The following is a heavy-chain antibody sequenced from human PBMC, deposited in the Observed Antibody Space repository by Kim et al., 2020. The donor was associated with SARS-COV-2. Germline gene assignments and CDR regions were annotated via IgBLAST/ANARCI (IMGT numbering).Heavy chain of an antibody. V-gene: IGHV1-69*04. D-gene: IGHD1-7*01. CDR2: IVPLIGLT. CDR3: ARVKGDLNYFDP. J-gene: IGHJ5*02. CDR1: GDTFSTYA. Sequence: SVKVSCMASGDTFSTYAINWVRQAPGQGLEWMGRIVPLIGLTNYAQKFQGRVTITADQSTSTAYMELSSLQSDDTVVYYCARVKGDLNYFDPWGQGTLVTVSS.